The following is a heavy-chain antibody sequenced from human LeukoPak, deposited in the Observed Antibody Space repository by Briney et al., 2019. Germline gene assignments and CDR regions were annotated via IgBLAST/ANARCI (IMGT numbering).Heavy chain of an antibody. V-gene: IGHV3-7*01. D-gene: IGHD1-7*01. CDR3: ARESITGTTSAFDI. CDR1: GFSIRTSW. Sequence: GGSLRLSCAASGFSIRTSWMSWLRQAPGKGLEWVANIKPDGSENYYVDSVKGRFTISRDNAKNSLYLQMNSLRAEDTAVYYCARESITGTTSAFDIWGQGTMVTVSS. CDR2: IKPDGSEN. J-gene: IGHJ3*02.